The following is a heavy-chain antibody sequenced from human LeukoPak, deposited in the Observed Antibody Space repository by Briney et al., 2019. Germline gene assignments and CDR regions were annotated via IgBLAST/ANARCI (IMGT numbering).Heavy chain of an antibody. V-gene: IGHV3-64*01. Sequence: GGSLRLSCAASGFTFSSYAMHWVRQAPGKGLEYVSAISSNGGSTYYANSVKGRFTISRDNSKNTLYLQMGSLRAEDMAVYYCARDSGWNYYFDYWGQGTLVTVSS. CDR2: ISSNGGST. J-gene: IGHJ4*02. CDR1: GFTFSSYA. D-gene: IGHD1-7*01. CDR3: ARDSGWNYYFDY.